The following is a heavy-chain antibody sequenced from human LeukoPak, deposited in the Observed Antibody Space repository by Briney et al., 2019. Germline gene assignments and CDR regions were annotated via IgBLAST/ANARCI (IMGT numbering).Heavy chain of an antibody. CDR2: INEGSSVI. CDR3: ARDSPSRVSSDYMDV. V-gene: IGHV3-48*03. J-gene: IGHJ6*03. D-gene: IGHD6-6*01. CDR1: GCTFSNHE. Sequence: PGGSLRLSCLTSGCTFSNHEMNWVRQAPGKGLEWVAYINEGSSVIYYAVSVEGRFTVSRDNAKNSLYLQMNSLRGDDTAVYYCARDSPSRVSSDYMDVWGKGTTVTVSS.